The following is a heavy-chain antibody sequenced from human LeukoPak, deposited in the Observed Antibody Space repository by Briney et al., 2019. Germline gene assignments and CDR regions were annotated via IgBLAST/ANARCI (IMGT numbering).Heavy chain of an antibody. Sequence: GGSLRLSCAASGFTFSSYGMSWVRQAPGKGLEWVSAISSSGGSTNYADSVKGRFTISRDNSKNTLYLQMNSLRAEDTAVYYCATYCSSTSCYYGMDVWGQGTTVTVSS. CDR1: GFTFSSYG. J-gene: IGHJ6*02. D-gene: IGHD2-2*01. CDR2: ISSSGGST. CDR3: ATYCSSTSCYYGMDV. V-gene: IGHV3-23*01.